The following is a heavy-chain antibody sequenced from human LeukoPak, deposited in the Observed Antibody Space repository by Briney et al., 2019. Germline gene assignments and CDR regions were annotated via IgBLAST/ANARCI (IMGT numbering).Heavy chain of an antibody. CDR3: ARDEGFGVRGVISDY. Sequence: GRSLRLSCAASGFTFDDYAMFWVRQAPGKGLEWVSGISWNSKNIGYAASVKGRFTISRDNAKNSLYLQMNSLRSDDTAVYYCARDEGFGVRGVISDYWGQGTLVTVSS. CDR2: ISWNSKNI. J-gene: IGHJ4*02. CDR1: GFTFDDYA. V-gene: IGHV3-9*01. D-gene: IGHD3-10*01.